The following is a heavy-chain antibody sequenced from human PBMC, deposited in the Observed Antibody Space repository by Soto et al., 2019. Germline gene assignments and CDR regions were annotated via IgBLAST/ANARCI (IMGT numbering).Heavy chain of an antibody. D-gene: IGHD4-17*01. V-gene: IGHV1-18*01. J-gene: IGHJ4*02. CDR2: ISAYNGNT. CDR3: ARDVPTVTTGGPDY. Sequence: QVQLVQSGVEVEKPGASVKVSCKASGYTFTSYGISWVRQAPGQGLEWMGWISAYNGNTNYAQKFQGGVTMTTDTSTSTAYMELRSLRFDDTAVYYCARDVPTVTTGGPDYWGQGTLVTVSS. CDR1: GYTFTSYG.